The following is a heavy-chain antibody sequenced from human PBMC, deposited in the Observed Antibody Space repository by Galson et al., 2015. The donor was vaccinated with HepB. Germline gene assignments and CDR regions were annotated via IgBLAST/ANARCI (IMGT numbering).Heavy chain of an antibody. V-gene: IGHV3-7*01. J-gene: IGHJ5*02. D-gene: IGHD6-19*01. CDR1: GITLSSYW. CDR3: ARDRSAWLPDH. CDR2: IKEDGSEK. Sequence: GSLRLSCAASGITLSSYWMTWVRQAPGKGLGWVANIKEDGSEKYYVDSVKGRFTISRDNAKNSLYLQMNSLRAEDTAVYYCARDRSAWLPDHWGQGTLVTVSS.